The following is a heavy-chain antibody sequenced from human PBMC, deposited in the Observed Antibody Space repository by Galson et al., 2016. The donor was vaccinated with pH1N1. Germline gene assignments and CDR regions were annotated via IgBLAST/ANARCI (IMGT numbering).Heavy chain of an antibody. CDR2: IYPGDSDT. CDR3: ASGGYCSGGSCYSAAFDI. J-gene: IGHJ3*02. Sequence: QSGAEVKKPGESLKISCQGSGYSFSSHWIGWVRQMPGKGLERMGIIYPGDSDTRYSPSFQGQVTISADKSISTAYLQWSSLKASDTAMYYCASGGYCSGGSCYSAAFDIWGQGTMVTVSS. V-gene: IGHV5-51*01. CDR1: GYSFSSHW. D-gene: IGHD2-15*01.